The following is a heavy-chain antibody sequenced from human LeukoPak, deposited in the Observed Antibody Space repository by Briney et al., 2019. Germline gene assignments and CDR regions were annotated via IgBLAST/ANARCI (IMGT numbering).Heavy chain of an antibody. CDR2: ISGSGGST. CDR3: AIYDVVVVAATPDY. CDR1: RFTFSSYA. J-gene: IGHJ4*02. D-gene: IGHD2-15*01. Sequence: PGGSLRLSCAASRFTFSSYAMSWVSQAPGKGLEWVSAISGSGGSTYYADSVKGRFTISRDNSKNTLYLQMNSLRAEDTAVYYCAIYDVVVVAATPDYWGQGTLVTVSS. V-gene: IGHV3-23*01.